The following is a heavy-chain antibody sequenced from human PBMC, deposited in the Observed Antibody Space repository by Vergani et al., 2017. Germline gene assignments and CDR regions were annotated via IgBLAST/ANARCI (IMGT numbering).Heavy chain of an antibody. J-gene: IGHJ4*02. V-gene: IGHV2-5*01. CDR3: PXTVRGVVRVTFYY. CDR2: IYYNDAK. CDR1: GFSLNTYRVG. Sequence: QITLKESGPTLVKPTQTLTLTCTFSGFSLNTYRVGVAWIRQPPGKALEWLALIYYNDAKRYNPSLKSRLTITKDTSKNQLVLTLTNMDPVDTATYFCPXTVRGVVRVTFYYWGPGSLVTVSS. D-gene: IGHD3-16*01.